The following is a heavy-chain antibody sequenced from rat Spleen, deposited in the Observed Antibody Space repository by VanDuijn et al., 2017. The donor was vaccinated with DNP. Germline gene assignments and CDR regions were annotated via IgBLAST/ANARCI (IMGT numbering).Heavy chain of an antibody. V-gene: IGHV5S13*01. CDR3: ARPMAATGAYVMDA. J-gene: IGHJ4*01. D-gene: IGHD1-3*01. CDR1: GFTFNKYW. Sequence: EVQLVESGGDLVHPGRSLKLSCVASGFTFNKYWMTWIRQAPKKGLEWVASISPSGGGTYYRDSVKGRFTISRDNAKNTQYLQMDSLSSEDTATYYCARPMAATGAYVMDAWGQGTSVTVSS. CDR2: ISPSGGGT.